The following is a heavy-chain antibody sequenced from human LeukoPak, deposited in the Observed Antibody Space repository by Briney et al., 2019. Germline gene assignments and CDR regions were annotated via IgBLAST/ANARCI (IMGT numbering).Heavy chain of an antibody. D-gene: IGHD6-19*01. J-gene: IGHJ5*02. CDR1: GGSISSYY. V-gene: IGHV4-4*07. CDR2: IYTSGST. CDR3: ARRSTVAGRGRFDP. Sequence: PSETLSLTCTVSGGSISSYYWSWIRQPAGKGLEWIGRIYTSGSTNYNPSLKSRVTMSVDTSKNQFSLKLSSVTAADTAVYYCARRSTVAGRGRFDPWGQGTLVTVSS.